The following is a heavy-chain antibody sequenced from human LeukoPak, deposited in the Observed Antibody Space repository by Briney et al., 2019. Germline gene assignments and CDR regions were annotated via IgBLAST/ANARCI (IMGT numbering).Heavy chain of an antibody. CDR2: IYYSGST. D-gene: IGHD3-10*01. J-gene: IGHJ4*02. CDR3: ARGSRGSYWFGPIFDY. V-gene: IGHV4-39*07. CDR1: GGSISSSSYY. Sequence: PSETLSLTCTVSGGSISSSSYYWGWIRQPPGKGLEWIGSIYYSGSTYYNPSLKSRVTMLVDTSKNQFSLKLTSVTAADTAVYYCARGSRGSYWFGPIFDYWGQGTLVTVSS.